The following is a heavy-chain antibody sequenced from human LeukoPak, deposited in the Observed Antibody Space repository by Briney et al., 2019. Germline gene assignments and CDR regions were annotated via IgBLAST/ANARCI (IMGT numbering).Heavy chain of an antibody. CDR2: FDPEDGET. V-gene: IGHV1-24*01. CDR3: ATVGSSSWFRDY. D-gene: IGHD6-13*01. Sequence: GASVKVSCKVSGYTLTELSMHWVRQAPGKGLEWMGGFDPEDGETIYAQKFQGRVTMTEDTSTDTAYMELSSLRSEDTAVYYCATVGSSSWFRDYWGQGTLVTVSS. J-gene: IGHJ4*02. CDR1: GYTLTELS.